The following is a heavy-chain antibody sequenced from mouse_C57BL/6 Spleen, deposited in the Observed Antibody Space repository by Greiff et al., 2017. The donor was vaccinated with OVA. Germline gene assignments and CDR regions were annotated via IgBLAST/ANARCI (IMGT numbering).Heavy chain of an antibody. D-gene: IGHD2-3*01. CDR1: GYTFTSYW. CDR3: ARGTYDGYYFDY. Sequence: QVQLQQPGAELVRPGSSVKLSCKASGYTFTSYWMDWVKQRPGQGLEWIGNIYPSDSETHYNQKFKDKATLTVDKSSSTAYMQLSSLTSEDSAVYYCARGTYDGYYFDYWGQGTTLTVSS. J-gene: IGHJ2*01. CDR2: IYPSDSET. V-gene: IGHV1-61*01.